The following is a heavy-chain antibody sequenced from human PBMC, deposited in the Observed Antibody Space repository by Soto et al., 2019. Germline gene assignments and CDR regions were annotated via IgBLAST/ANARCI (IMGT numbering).Heavy chain of an antibody. CDR2: ISSSSSYI. J-gene: IGHJ3*02. V-gene: IGHV3-21*01. CDR1: GFTFSSYS. D-gene: IGHD2-2*01. Sequence: PGGSLILSCAASGFTFSSYSMNWVRQAPGKGLEWVSSISSSSSYIYYADSVKGRFTISRDNAKNSLYLQMNSLRAEDTAVYYCARSTKAPGAFDIWGQGTMVTVSS. CDR3: ARSTKAPGAFDI.